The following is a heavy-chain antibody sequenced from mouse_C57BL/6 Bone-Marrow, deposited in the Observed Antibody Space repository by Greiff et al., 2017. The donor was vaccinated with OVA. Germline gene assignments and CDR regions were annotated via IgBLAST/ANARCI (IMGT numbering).Heavy chain of an antibody. Sequence: VQLQQSGAELVKPGASVKMSCKASGYTFTSYWITWVKQRPGQGLEWIGDIYPGSGSTNYNEKFKSKATLTVDTSSSTAYMQLSSLTSEDSAVYYCARAGVDYDGWFAYWGQGTLVTVSA. CDR3: ARAGVDYDGWFAY. D-gene: IGHD2-4*01. CDR2: IYPGSGST. J-gene: IGHJ3*01. CDR1: GYTFTSYW. V-gene: IGHV1-55*01.